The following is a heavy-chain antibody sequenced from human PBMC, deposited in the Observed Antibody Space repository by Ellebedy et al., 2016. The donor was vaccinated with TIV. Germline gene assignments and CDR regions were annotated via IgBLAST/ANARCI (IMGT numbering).Heavy chain of an antibody. J-gene: IGHJ4*02. Sequence: PGGSLRLSCAASGFTFRNYAMPWVRPAPGKGLEWVSAICPNNDYTFYIDSMGGRFTISRDNSKNTLYPQMDSLRVEDTAVYYFAKELVSRGSLTFDYWGQGAQVTVSS. CDR3: AKELVSRGSLTFDY. CDR2: ICPNNDYT. V-gene: IGHV3-23*01. D-gene: IGHD6-19*01. CDR1: GFTFRNYA.